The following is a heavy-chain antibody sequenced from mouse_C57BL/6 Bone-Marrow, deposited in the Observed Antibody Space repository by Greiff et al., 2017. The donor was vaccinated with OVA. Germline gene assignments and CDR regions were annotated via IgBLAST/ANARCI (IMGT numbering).Heavy chain of an antibody. J-gene: IGHJ4*01. D-gene: IGHD1-1*01. CDR3: ARPLYYYGSRGYAMDY. CDR2: IWSGGST. V-gene: IGHV2-2*01. CDR1: GFSLTSYG. Sequence: QVQLKQSGPGLVQPSQSLSITCTVSGFSLTSYGVHWVRQSPGKGLEWLGVIWSGGSTDYTAAFISRLSISKYTSKSQVFFKMNSLQADDTAIYYCARPLYYYGSRGYAMDYWGQGTSVTVSS.